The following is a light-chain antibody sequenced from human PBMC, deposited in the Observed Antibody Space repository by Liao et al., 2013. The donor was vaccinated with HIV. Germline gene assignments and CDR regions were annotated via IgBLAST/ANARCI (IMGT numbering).Light chain of an antibody. CDR2: KDS. CDR3: QSADSTGTYPYV. J-gene: IGLJ1*01. CDR1: ALPKQY. Sequence: SYELTQPPSVSVSPGQTARITCSGDALPKQYAYWYQQKPGQAPVLLIYKDSERPSGIPERFSGSSSGTTVTLTISGVRAEDEADYYCQSADSTGTYPYVFGTGTKVTVL. V-gene: IGLV3-25*03.